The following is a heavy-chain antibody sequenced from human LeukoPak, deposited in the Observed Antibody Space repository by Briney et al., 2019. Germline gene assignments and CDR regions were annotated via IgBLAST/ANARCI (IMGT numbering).Heavy chain of an antibody. Sequence: GGSLRLSCAASGFTFSNYAMSWVRQAPGRGLEWVSTISGSGSSTYYADSVKGRFTISRDNSRNTLYLQMDSLRAEDSAVYYCAKDPPRGSGDAFDIWGQGTRVTVSS. D-gene: IGHD2-15*01. CDR2: ISGSGSST. J-gene: IGHJ3*02. V-gene: IGHV3-23*01. CDR3: AKDPPRGSGDAFDI. CDR1: GFTFSNYA.